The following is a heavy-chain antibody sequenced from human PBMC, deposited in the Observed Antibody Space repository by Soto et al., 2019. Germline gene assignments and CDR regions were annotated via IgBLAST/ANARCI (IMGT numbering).Heavy chain of an antibody. CDR2: ISSDERST. Sequence: GGSLGLSWSVSGFIFSNVAIHWVRQAPGKGLEYVSAISSDERSTYHATSLKGRFTISRDSSKNTLYLQMSSLRAEDMAVYYCVRGNCGDYGEVYVDQWGQGDLVNV. D-gene: IGHD4-17*01. CDR1: GFIFSNVA. V-gene: IGHV3-64D*08. CDR3: VRGNCGDYGEVYVDQ. J-gene: IGHJ4*02.